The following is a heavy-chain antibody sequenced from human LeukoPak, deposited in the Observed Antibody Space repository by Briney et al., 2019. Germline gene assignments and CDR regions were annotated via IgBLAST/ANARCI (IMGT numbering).Heavy chain of an antibody. CDR1: GYTFTGYY. Sequence: SVKVSCKASGYTFTGYYMHWVRQAPGQGLEWMGGIIPIFGTANYAQKFQGRVTITADESTSTAYMELSSLRSEDTAVYYCARMYYYDSSGFVEEFDYWGQGTLVTVSS. J-gene: IGHJ4*02. CDR2: IIPIFGTA. CDR3: ARMYYYDSSGFVEEFDY. D-gene: IGHD3-22*01. V-gene: IGHV1-69*13.